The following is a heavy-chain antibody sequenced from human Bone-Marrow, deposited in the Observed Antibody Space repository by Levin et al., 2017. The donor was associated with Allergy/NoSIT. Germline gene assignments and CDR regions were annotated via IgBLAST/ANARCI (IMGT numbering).Heavy chain of an antibody. Sequence: GGSLRLSCAASGFTFSTYSMNWVRQAPGKGLEWVSSMSSNTNFRNYADSVKGRFTISRDNAKNSLSLQMNSLRPEDTAVYYCAGLFCGGNCLYWYFDLWGRGTMVTVSS. CDR2: MSSNTNFR. CDR1: GFTFSTYS. CDR3: AGLFCGGNCLYWYFDL. V-gene: IGHV3-21*01. D-gene: IGHD2-21*02. J-gene: IGHJ2*01.